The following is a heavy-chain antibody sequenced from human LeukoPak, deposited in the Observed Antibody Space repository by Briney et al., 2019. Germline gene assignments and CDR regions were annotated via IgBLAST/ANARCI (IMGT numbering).Heavy chain of an antibody. CDR2: FDPEDGET. V-gene: IGHV1-24*01. CDR1: GYTLTELS. Sequence: ASVKVSCKVSGYTLTELSMHWVRQAPGKGLEWMGGFDPEDGETIYAQKFQGRVTMTEDTSTDTAYMELSSLRSEDTAVYYCATDLLERRRNYFDYWGQGTLVTVSS. CDR3: ATDLLERRRNYFDY. J-gene: IGHJ4*02. D-gene: IGHD1-1*01.